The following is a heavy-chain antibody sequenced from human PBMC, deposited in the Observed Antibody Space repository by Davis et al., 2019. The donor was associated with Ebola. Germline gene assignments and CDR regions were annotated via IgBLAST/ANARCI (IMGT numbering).Heavy chain of an antibody. Sequence: SETLSLTCAVYGGSFSGHYWTWIRQPPGKGLEWIGEINHSGSTNYNPSLKSRVTISVDTSKNQFSLKLSSVTAADTAVYYCAGGHDAFDIWGQGTMVTVSS. J-gene: IGHJ3*02. CDR2: INHSGST. CDR1: GGSFSGHY. V-gene: IGHV4-34*01. CDR3: AGGHDAFDI.